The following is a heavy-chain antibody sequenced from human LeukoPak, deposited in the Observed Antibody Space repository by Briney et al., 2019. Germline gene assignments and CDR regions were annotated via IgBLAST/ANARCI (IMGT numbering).Heavy chain of an antibody. V-gene: IGHV1-69*13. D-gene: IGHD6-13*01. J-gene: IGHJ5*02. CDR2: IIPIFGTA. Sequence: GASVKVSCKASGGTFSSYAISWVRQATGQGLEWMGGIIPIFGTANYAQKFQGRVTITADESTSTAYMELSSLRSEDTAVYYCARDGAAAGTYNWFDPWGQGTLVTVSS. CDR3: ARDGAAAGTYNWFDP. CDR1: GGTFSSYA.